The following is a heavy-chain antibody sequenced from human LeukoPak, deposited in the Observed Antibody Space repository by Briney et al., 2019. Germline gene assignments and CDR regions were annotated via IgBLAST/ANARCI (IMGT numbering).Heavy chain of an antibody. CDR1: GGTFSSYA. J-gene: IGHJ3*02. V-gene: IGHV1-69*13. CDR2: IIPIFGTP. D-gene: IGHD3-3*01. CDR3: AKDRQARSVAYDAFDI. Sequence: SVMLSCKASGGTFSSYAISWVRQAPGQGLEWMGGIIPIFGTPNYAQKFQGRVTITADASTSTAYMELSSLRAEDTAVYYCAKDRQARSVAYDAFDIWGQGTMVTVSS.